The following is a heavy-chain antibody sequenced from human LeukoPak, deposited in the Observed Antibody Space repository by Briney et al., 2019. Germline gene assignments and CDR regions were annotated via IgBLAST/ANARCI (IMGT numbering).Heavy chain of an antibody. D-gene: IGHD3-22*01. J-gene: IGHJ4*02. CDR3: AKATMIVPDY. Sequence: GGSLRLSCAASGFTFSSYGMHWVRQAPGKGLEWVAVISYDGSNKYYADSVKGRFIISRDNSKNTLYLQMNSLRVEDTAVYYCAKATMIVPDYWGQGTLVTVSS. CDR1: GFTFSSYG. CDR2: ISYDGSNK. V-gene: IGHV3-30*18.